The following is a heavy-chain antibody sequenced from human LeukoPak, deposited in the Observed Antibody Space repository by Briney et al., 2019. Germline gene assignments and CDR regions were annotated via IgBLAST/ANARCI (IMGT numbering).Heavy chain of an antibody. Sequence: SVKVSCKASGGTFSSYAISWVRQAPGQGLEWMGGIIPIFGTANYAQKFQGRVTITADESTSTAYMELSSLRPEDTAVYYCARTTVVWYYFDYWGQGTLVTVSS. J-gene: IGHJ4*02. V-gene: IGHV1-69*13. CDR3: ARTTVVWYYFDY. CDR2: IIPIFGTA. CDR1: GGTFSSYA. D-gene: IGHD4-23*01.